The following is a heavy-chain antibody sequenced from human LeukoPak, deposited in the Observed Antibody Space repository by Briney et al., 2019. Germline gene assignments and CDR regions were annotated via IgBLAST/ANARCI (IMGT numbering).Heavy chain of an antibody. D-gene: IGHD1-14*01. V-gene: IGHV4-4*07. CDR3: TRATASRRYAFDI. J-gene: IGHJ3*02. Sequence: SETLSLTCTVSGGSISSYYWSWIRQPAGEGLEWIGRIYGSDITNYNPSLRSRVTMSIDTSKNQFSLKLSSVTAADTAVYYCTRATASRRYAFDIWGQGTVVTVSS. CDR2: IYGSDIT. CDR1: GGSISSYY.